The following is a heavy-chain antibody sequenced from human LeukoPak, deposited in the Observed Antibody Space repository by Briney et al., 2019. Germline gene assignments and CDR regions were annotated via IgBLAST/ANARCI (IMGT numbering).Heavy chain of an antibody. CDR3: ARATRNGYDY. J-gene: IGHJ4*02. V-gene: IGHV3-48*04. CDR2: ISHDSETI. CDR1: GFTFRIYG. D-gene: IGHD5-24*01. Sequence: GGSLRLSCAASGFTFRIYGVNWVRQAPGKGPEWVSYISHDSETIYYADSVKGRFTMSRDNAKSSLYLQVSSLRADDTAVYYCARATRNGYDYWGQGTLVTVSS.